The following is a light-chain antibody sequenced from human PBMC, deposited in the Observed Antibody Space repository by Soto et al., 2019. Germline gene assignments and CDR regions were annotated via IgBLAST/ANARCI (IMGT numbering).Light chain of an antibody. Sequence: DIQMTQSPSSLSASVGDRVTITCRASQDISNYLAWYQQKPGKVPKLLIFDASTLQTGFQSRFSGSGAGTVFTLTISGLQPEDVAAYYCQQYNSAPNTFGRGTRLEIK. J-gene: IGKJ2*01. CDR3: QQYNSAPNT. CDR1: QDISNY. V-gene: IGKV1-27*01. CDR2: DAS.